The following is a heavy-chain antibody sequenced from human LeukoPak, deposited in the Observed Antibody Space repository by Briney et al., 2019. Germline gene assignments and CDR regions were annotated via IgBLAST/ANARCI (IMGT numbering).Heavy chain of an antibody. Sequence: SETLSLTCAVYGGSFSGYYWSWIRQPPGKGLEWIGEINHSGSTNYNPSLKSRVIISVDTSKNQFSLKLSSVTAADTAVYYCARGHEDCSGGSCYFDYWGQGTLVTVSS. CDR2: INHSGST. J-gene: IGHJ4*02. CDR1: GGSFSGYY. CDR3: ARGHEDCSGGSCYFDY. D-gene: IGHD2-15*01. V-gene: IGHV4-34*01.